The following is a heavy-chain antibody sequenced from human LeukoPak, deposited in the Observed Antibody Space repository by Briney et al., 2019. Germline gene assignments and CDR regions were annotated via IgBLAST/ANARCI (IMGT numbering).Heavy chain of an antibody. J-gene: IGHJ4*02. V-gene: IGHV1-2*02. CDR2: INPNSGGT. CDR3: AREGASGYYFGY. Sequence: ASVKVSCKASGYTFTGYYMHWVRQAPGQGLEWMGWINPNSGGTNYAQKFQGRVTMTRDTSISTAYMEVSRLRSDDTAVHYCAREGASGYYFGYWGQGTLVTVSS. D-gene: IGHD3-3*01. CDR1: GYTFTGYY.